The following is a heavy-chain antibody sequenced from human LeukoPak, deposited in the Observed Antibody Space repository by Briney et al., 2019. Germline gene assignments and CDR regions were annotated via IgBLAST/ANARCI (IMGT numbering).Heavy chain of an antibody. CDR3: ARDVDHNYYDSTLGAFDI. CDR1: GGSISSYY. Sequence: SETLSLTCTVSGGSISSYYWSWIRQPAGKGLEWIGRIYTSGSTNYNPSLKSRLTMSVDTSKNQFSLKLSSVPAADPAVYYCARDVDHNYYDSTLGAFDIWGQGTMVTVSS. V-gene: IGHV4-4*07. J-gene: IGHJ3*02. D-gene: IGHD3-22*01. CDR2: IYTSGST.